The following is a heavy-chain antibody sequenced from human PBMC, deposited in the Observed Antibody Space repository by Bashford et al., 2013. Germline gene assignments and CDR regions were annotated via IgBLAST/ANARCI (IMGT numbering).Heavy chain of an antibody. J-gene: IGHJ4*02. Sequence: SETLSLTCTVSGASITSGGFFWSWIRQHPGKGLEWIGYIYFSGSTFSNPTLKSRIAISVDTSKNQFSLNLTSVTAADTAVYYCARRGESSPFYFDYWGQGTLVTVSS. CDR1: GASITSGGFF. V-gene: IGHV4-31*03. CDR3: ARRGESSPFYFDY. CDR2: IYFSGST. D-gene: IGHD3-10*01.